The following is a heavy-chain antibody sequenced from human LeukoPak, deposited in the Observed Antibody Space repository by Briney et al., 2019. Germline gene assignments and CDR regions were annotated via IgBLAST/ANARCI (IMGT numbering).Heavy chain of an antibody. J-gene: IGHJ6*03. CDR2: IRYDGSNK. Sequence: PGGSLRLSRAASGFTFSSYGMHWVRQAPGKGLEWVAFIRYDGSNKYYADSVKGRFTISRDNSKNTLYLQMNSLRAEDTAVYYCAKAGWGFGDPIPARHYYYMDVWGKGTTVTISS. D-gene: IGHD3-10*01. V-gene: IGHV3-30*02. CDR3: AKAGWGFGDPIPARHYYYMDV. CDR1: GFTFSSYG.